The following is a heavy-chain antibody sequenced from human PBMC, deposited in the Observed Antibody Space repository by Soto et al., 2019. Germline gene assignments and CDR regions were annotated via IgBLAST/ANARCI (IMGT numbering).Heavy chain of an antibody. Sequence: SETLSLTCSVSGGSISSSSYFWGWIRQPPGKGLEWIGSIYYSGYSYYNPSLKSRVTISVDTSKNQFSLKLSSVTAADTAVYYCARVPTMGTTGADYYYYGMDVWGQGTTVT. D-gene: IGHD1-1*01. CDR1: GGSISSSSYF. V-gene: IGHV4-39*01. CDR2: IYYSGYS. CDR3: ARVPTMGTTGADYYYYGMDV. J-gene: IGHJ6*02.